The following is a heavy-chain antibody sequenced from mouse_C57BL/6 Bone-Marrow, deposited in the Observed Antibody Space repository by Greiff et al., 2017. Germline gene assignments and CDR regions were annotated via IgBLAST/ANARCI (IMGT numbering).Heavy chain of an antibody. CDR2: IWTGGGT. D-gene: IGHD1-1*01. Sequence: VKLVESGPGLVAPSQSLSITCTVSGFSLTSYAISWVRQPPGKGLEWLGVIWTGGGTNYNSALKSRLSISKDNSKSQVFLKMNSLQTDDTARYYCARNPLYYYGGVDYWGQGTSVTVSS. J-gene: IGHJ4*01. V-gene: IGHV2-9-1*01. CDR3: ARNPLYYYGGVDY. CDR1: GFSLTSYA.